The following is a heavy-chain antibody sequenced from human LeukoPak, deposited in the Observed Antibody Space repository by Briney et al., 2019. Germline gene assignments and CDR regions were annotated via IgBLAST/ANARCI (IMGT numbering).Heavy chain of an antibody. CDR1: GFTFSNYW. J-gene: IGHJ3*02. Sequence: GGSLRLSCAASGFTFSNYWMTWVRQAPGKGLEWVANIKHDGSEDYYLDSVKGRFTISRDNAKSSMWLQMNSLRDEDTAVYYCARGGRYNILTGFRRDRHDAFDIWGQGTLVTVSS. V-gene: IGHV3-7*01. D-gene: IGHD3-9*01. CDR2: IKHDGSED. CDR3: ARGGRYNILTGFRRDRHDAFDI.